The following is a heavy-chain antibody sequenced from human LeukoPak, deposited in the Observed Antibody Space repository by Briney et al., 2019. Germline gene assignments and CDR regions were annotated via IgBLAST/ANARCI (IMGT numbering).Heavy chain of an antibody. CDR1: GFTFSNHA. V-gene: IGHV3-30*04. CDR3: ARNPRTAYSYFDF. CDR2: ISSDGTTNK. D-gene: IGHD2-21*02. Sequence: GGSLGLSCVASGFTFSNHAMHWVRQAPGKGLEWVSVISSDGTTNKYYQDSVRGRFTISRDNSKDTLFLQMTTLRAEDSAVYFCARNPRTAYSYFDFWGQGARVSVSS. J-gene: IGHJ4*02.